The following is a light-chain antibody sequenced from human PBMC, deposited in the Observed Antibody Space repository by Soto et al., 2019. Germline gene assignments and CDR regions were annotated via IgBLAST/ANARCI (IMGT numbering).Light chain of an antibody. CDR2: DVS. Sequence: QSALTQPRSVSGSPGQSVTISCTGTSSDVGGYNYVSWYQQHPGKAPKLMIYDVSKRPSGVPDRFSGSKSGNTASLTISGLQAADEADYYCCSYAGSFILVFGGGTKLTVL. CDR1: SSDVGGYNY. V-gene: IGLV2-11*01. CDR3: CSYAGSFILV. J-gene: IGLJ2*01.